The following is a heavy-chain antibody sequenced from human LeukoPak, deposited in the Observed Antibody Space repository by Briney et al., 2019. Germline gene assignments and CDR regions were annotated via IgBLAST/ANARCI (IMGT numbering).Heavy chain of an antibody. CDR2: IYTAGST. J-gene: IGHJ6*02. CDR3: AKDVRVGGGGMDV. D-gene: IGHD1-26*01. CDR1: GFTVSSSY. Sequence: PGGSLRLSCAASGFTVSSSYMSWVRQAPGKGLEWVSVIYTAGSTYYADSVKGRFTISRDNSKNTLSLQMNSLRAEDTAVYYCAKDVRVGGGGMDVWGQGTPVTVSS. V-gene: IGHV3-53*01.